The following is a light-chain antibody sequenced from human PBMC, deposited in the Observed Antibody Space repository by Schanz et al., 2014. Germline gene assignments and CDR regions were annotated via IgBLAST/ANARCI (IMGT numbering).Light chain of an antibody. CDR3: QQRSNWPWT. V-gene: IGKV3-11*01. CDR1: QSISSY. J-gene: IGKJ1*01. Sequence: EIVLTQSPATLSLSPGERATLSCRASQSISSYLAWYQQRPGQAPRLLIYDASNRATGIPARFSASASGTDFTLTISSLEPEDFAGYYCQQRSNWPWTFGQGTKVEIK. CDR2: DAS.